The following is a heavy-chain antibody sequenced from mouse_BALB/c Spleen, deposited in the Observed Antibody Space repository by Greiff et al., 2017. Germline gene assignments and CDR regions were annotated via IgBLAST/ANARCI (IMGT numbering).Heavy chain of an antibody. V-gene: IGHV3-8*02. D-gene: IGHD1-1*01. CDR1: GDSITSGY. CDR3: ASPHYYGSSYWFAY. J-gene: IGHJ3*01. CDR2: ISYSGST. Sequence: EVQVVESGPSLVKPSQTLSLTCSVTGDSITSGYWNWIRKFPGNKLEYMGYISYSGSTYYNPSLKSRISITRDTSKNQYYLQLNSVTTEDTATYYCASPHYYGSSYWFAYWGQGTLVTVSA.